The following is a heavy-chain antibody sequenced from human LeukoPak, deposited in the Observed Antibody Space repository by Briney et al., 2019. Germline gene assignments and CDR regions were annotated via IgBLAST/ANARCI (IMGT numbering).Heavy chain of an antibody. CDR1: GGTFSSYA. Sequence: GASVTVSCKASGGTFSSYAISWVRQAPGQGLEWMGGIIPIFGTANYAQKFQGRVTITADESTSTAYMELSSLRSEDTAVYYCARVLGAAAAGWFDPWGQGTLVTVSS. J-gene: IGHJ5*02. CDR3: ARVLGAAAAGWFDP. CDR2: IIPIFGTA. D-gene: IGHD6-13*01. V-gene: IGHV1-69*13.